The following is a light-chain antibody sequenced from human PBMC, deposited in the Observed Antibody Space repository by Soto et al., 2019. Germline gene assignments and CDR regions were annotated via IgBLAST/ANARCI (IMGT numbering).Light chain of an antibody. CDR3: QQYHTSSIT. V-gene: IGKV1-5*01. CDR1: QSISSW. CDR2: DAS. Sequence: DIQMTQSPSTLSATAGDRLTITCRASQSISSWLAWYQHKPGKAPKLLIYDASNLDSGVPSRFRGTGSGTEFTLTIDRLKPDDFATYYCQQYHTSSITFGQGTRLEIK. J-gene: IGKJ5*01.